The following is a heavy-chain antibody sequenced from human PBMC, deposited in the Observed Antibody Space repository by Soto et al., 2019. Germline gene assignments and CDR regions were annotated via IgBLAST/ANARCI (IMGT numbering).Heavy chain of an antibody. D-gene: IGHD6-13*01. Sequence: GGSLRLSCAAPGFTFSSYAMSWVRQAPGKGLEWASAISGSGGSTYYADSVKGRFTISRDNSKNTLYLQMNSLRAEDTAVYYCAKDDSSSWGYFDYWGQGTLVTVSS. CDR1: GFTFSSYA. CDR2: ISGSGGST. V-gene: IGHV3-23*01. CDR3: AKDDSSSWGYFDY. J-gene: IGHJ4*02.